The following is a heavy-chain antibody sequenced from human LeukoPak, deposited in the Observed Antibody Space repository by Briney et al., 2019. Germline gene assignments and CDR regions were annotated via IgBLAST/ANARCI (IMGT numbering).Heavy chain of an antibody. CDR2: ISSTTNTI. D-gene: IGHD6-19*01. CDR1: GFSFSSYA. V-gene: IGHV3-48*02. J-gene: IGHJ4*02. Sequence: GGSLRLSCAASGFSFSSYAMNWVRQAPGKGLEWVSYISSTTNTIYYADSVKGRFTISRDNAKNSLYLQMNSLRDEDTAVYYCTRELGCWGQGTLVTVSS. CDR3: TRELGC.